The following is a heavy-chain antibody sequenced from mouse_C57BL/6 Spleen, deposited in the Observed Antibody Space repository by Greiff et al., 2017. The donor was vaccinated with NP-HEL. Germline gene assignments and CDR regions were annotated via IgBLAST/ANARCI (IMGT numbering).Heavy chain of an antibody. D-gene: IGHD2-5*01. CDR3: ARKSNCYAMDY. CDR2: INPNNGGT. J-gene: IGHJ4*01. V-gene: IGHV1-26*01. CDR1: GYTFTDYY. Sequence: VQLQQSGPELVKPGASVKISCKASGYTFTDYYMNWVKQSHGQSLEWIGDINPNNGGTSYNQKFKGKATLTVDKSSSTAYMELRSLTSEDSAVYYCARKSNCYAMDYWGQGTSVTVSS.